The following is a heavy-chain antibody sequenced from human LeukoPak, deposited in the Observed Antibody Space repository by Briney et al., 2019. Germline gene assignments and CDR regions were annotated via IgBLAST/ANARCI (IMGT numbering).Heavy chain of an antibody. D-gene: IGHD1-26*01. V-gene: IGHV4-38-2*02. Sequence: SETLSLTCTVSGYSISSGYYWGWIRQPPGKGLEWIGSIYHSGSTYYNPSLKSRVTISVDTSKNQFSLKLSSVTAADTAVYYCARGWEQTFDYWGQGTLVTVSS. CDR1: GYSISSGYY. CDR3: ARGWEQTFDY. J-gene: IGHJ4*02. CDR2: IYHSGST.